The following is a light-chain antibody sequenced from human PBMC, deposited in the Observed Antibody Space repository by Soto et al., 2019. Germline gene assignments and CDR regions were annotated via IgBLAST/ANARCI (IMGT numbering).Light chain of an antibody. CDR1: SSDVGGYNY. Sequence: QSALTQPASVSGSPGQSITISCTGTSSDVGGYNYVSWYQHHPGKAPKLMIYEVSNRPSGVSNRFSGSKSGDTASLTISELQIDDEADYYCTSYTSISTLGVLFGGGTKLTVL. J-gene: IGLJ2*01. CDR3: TSYTSISTLGVL. CDR2: EVS. V-gene: IGLV2-14*01.